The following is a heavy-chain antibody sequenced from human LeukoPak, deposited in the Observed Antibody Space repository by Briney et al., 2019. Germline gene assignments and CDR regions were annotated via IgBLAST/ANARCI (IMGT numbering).Heavy chain of an antibody. CDR2: IYTSGST. J-gene: IGHJ6*03. D-gene: IGHD3-10*01. CDR1: GGSISSYY. Sequence: PSETLSLTCTVSGGSISSYYWSWIRQPAGKGLEWIGRIYTSGSTNYNPSLKSRITMSVDTSKNQFSLKLSSVTAADTAVYYCARENYYGSGSYLPIYYYYYMDVWGKGTTVTISS. CDR3: ARENYYGSGSYLPIYYYYYMDV. V-gene: IGHV4-4*07.